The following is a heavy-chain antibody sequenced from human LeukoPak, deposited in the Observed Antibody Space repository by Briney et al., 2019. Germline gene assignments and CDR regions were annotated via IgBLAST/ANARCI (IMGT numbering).Heavy chain of an antibody. D-gene: IGHD5-18*01. CDR1: GFTFSSYA. V-gene: IGHV3-64*02. Sequence: GGSLRRSCAASGFTFSSYARHWVRQAPGKGLEYLSAISTNGGSTYYADSVKGRFTISRDNSKNTLFLQMGSLRAEDMAVYYCARGGGRNTTMVWAFDYWGQGTLVTVSS. CDR2: ISTNGGST. CDR3: ARGGGRNTTMVWAFDY. J-gene: IGHJ4*02.